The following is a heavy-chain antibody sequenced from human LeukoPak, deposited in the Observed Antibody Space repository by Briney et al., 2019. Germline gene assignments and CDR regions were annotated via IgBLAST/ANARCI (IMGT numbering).Heavy chain of an antibody. CDR3: ARQGWELLDY. CDR2: IYYSGST. Sequence: SETLSLTCAVYGGSFSSYYWGWIRQPPGKGLEWIGSIYYSGSTYYNPSLKSRVTISVDTSKNQFSLKLSSVTAADTAVYYCARQGWELLDYWGQGTLVTVSS. D-gene: IGHD1-26*01. J-gene: IGHJ4*02. V-gene: IGHV4-39*01. CDR1: GGSFSSYY.